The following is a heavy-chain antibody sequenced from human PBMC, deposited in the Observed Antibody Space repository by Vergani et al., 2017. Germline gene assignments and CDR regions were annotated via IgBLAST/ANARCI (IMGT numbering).Heavy chain of an antibody. CDR3: ARSRPYCTSGSCPAI. CDR2: INHSGST. V-gene: IGHV4-34*10. D-gene: IGHD2-15*01. CDR1: GGSFSGYY. J-gene: IGHJ4*02. Sequence: QVRLEESGPGLVKPSETLSLTCAVYGGSFSGYYWSWIRQPPGKGLEWIGEINHSGSTNYNPSLKSRVTISVDTSKNQFSLKLSSVTAADTAVYYCARSRPYCTSGSCPAIWGQGTLVTVSS.